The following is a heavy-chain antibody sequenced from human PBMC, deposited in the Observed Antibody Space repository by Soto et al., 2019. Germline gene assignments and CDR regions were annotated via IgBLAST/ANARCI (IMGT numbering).Heavy chain of an antibody. CDR3: ARGHCSGGSCYGY. J-gene: IGHJ4*02. V-gene: IGHV3-21*01. CDR1: GFTFSSYS. CDR2: ISSSSSYI. D-gene: IGHD2-15*01. Sequence: EVQLVESGGGLVKPGGSLRLSCAASGFTFSSYSMNWVRQAPGKGLEWVSSISSSSSYIYYADSVKGRFTISRDNAKNSLYLQMNSLSAEGTAVYYCARGHCSGGSCYGYWGQGTLVVVSS.